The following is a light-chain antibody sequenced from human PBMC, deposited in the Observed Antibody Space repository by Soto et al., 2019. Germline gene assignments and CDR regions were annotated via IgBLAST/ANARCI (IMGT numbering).Light chain of an antibody. J-gene: IGKJ1*01. V-gene: IGKV1-5*03. CDR3: QQYNTYSWT. CDR2: KSS. CDR1: QTVNVF. Sequence: DIQMTQSPSTVSASVGDRVTITCRASQTVNVFLAWYQQKPGKAPKLLIQKSSTLVTGVPSRFSGSGSGTDFALTISGLQPDDFATYYCQQYNTYSWTFGQGTKV.